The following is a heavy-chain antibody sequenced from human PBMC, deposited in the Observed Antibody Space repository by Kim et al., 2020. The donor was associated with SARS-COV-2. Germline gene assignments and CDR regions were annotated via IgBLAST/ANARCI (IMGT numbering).Heavy chain of an antibody. Sequence: GGSLRLSCAASGFTFSNTWMSWVRQAPGKGLEWVGRIKSKTDGGTTDYAAPVKGRFTISRDDSKNTLYLQMNSLKTEDTAVYFCTTDRSRVLGTYWGQGTLVYVSS. CDR3: TTDRSRVLGTY. V-gene: IGHV3-15*01. CDR1: GFTFSNTW. CDR2: IKSKTDGGTT. J-gene: IGHJ4*02. D-gene: IGHD6-13*01.